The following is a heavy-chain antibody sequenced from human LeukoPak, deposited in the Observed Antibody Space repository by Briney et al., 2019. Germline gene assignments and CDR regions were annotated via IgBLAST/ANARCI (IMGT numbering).Heavy chain of an antibody. CDR1: GFTFSSYS. D-gene: IGHD3-22*01. J-gene: IGHJ4*02. Sequence: GGSLRLSCAASGFTFSSYSMNWVRQAPGKGLEWVSYISSSSSTIYYADSVKGRFTISRDNAKNSLYLQMNSLRAEDTAVHYCARNPSGYSNPNWGQGTLVTVSS. CDR2: ISSSSSTI. CDR3: ARNPSGYSNPN. V-gene: IGHV3-48*01.